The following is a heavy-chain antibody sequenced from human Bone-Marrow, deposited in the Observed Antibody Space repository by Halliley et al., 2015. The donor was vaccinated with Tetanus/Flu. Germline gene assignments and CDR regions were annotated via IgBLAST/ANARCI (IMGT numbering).Heavy chain of an antibody. CDR2: INHSENP. Sequence: GLEGIGKINHSENPNHNPSLKSRVPISVATPKNQFSLKMKSVTAADTAVYYCASQVAATVTSWGQGTLVTVSS. J-gene: IGHJ5*02. V-gene: IGHV4-34*01. D-gene: IGHD2-15*01. CDR3: ASQVAATVTS.